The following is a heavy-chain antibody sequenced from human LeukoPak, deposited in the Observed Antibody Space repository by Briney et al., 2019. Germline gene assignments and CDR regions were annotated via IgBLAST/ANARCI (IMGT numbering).Heavy chain of an antibody. CDR2: ISAYNGNT. J-gene: IGHJ6*03. Sequence: ASVKVSCKASGYTFTSYGIRWVRQAPGQGLEWMGWISAYNGNTNYAQKLQGRVTMTTDTSTSTAYMELRSLRSDDTAVYYCARKYTAAAGTGSLIYYYYYMDVWGKGTTVTISS. D-gene: IGHD6-13*01. CDR1: GYTFTSYG. V-gene: IGHV1-18*01. CDR3: ARKYTAAAGTGSLIYYYYYMDV.